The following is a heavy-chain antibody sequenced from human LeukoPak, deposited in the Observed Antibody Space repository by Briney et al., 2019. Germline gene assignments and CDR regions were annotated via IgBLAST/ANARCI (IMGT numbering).Heavy chain of an antibody. CDR1: GYTFTSYG. J-gene: IGHJ4*02. CDR3: ARDGIVLMVYAITDY. Sequence: ASVKVSCKASGYTFTSYGISWVRQAPGQGLEWMGWISAYNGNTNYAQKLQGRVTMPTDTSTSTAYMELRSLRSDDTAVYYCARDGIVLMVYAITDYWGQGTLVTVSS. CDR2: ISAYNGNT. D-gene: IGHD2-8*01. V-gene: IGHV1-18*01.